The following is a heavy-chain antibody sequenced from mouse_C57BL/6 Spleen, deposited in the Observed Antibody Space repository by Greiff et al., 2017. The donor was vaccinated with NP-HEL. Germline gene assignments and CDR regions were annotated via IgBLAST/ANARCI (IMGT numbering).Heavy chain of an antibody. D-gene: IGHD1-1*01. V-gene: IGHV1-9*01. CDR3: AREPYYGSSYDYAMDY. CDR1: GYTFTGYW. CDR2: ILPGSGST. J-gene: IGHJ4*01. Sequence: VQLQQSGAELMKPGASVKLSCKATGYTFTGYWIEWVKQRPGHGLEWIGEILPGSGSTNYNEKFKGKATFTADTSSNTAYMQLSSLTTEDSAIYYCAREPYYGSSYDYAMDYWGQGTSVTGSS.